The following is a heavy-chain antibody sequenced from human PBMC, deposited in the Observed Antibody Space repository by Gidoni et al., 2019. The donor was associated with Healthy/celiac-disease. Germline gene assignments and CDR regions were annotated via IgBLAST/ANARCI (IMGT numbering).Heavy chain of an antibody. CDR3: ARGLGGIAVAGRGAY. Sequence: QAQLQQWGAGLLKPSETLSLTCAVDGGSCSGYYWSWIRQPPGKGLEWIGEINHSGSTNYNPSLKSRVTISVDTSKNQFSLKLSSVTAADTAVYYCARGLGGIAVAGRGAYWGQGTLVTVSS. CDR1: GGSCSGYY. J-gene: IGHJ4*02. V-gene: IGHV4-34*01. D-gene: IGHD6-19*01. CDR2: INHSGST.